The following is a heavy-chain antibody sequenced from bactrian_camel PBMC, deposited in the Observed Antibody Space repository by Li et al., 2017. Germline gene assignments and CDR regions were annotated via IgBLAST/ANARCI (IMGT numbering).Heavy chain of an antibody. CDR2: INSGGSMT. J-gene: IGHJ4*01. Sequence: VQLVESGGGLVQPGGSLRLSCAASGFTFSRYGMDWVRQAPGKGLEWVSGINSGGSMTDYADSVKGRCTISRDNAKNTLYLQMNSLKSEDTALYYCARGLLAIAYNYWGQGTQVTVS. D-gene: IGHD1*01. V-gene: IGHV3S1*01. CDR3: ARGLLAIAYNY. CDR1: GFTFSRYG.